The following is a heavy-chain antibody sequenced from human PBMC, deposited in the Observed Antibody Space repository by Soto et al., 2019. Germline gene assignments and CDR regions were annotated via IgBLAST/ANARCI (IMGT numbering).Heavy chain of an antibody. D-gene: IGHD6-19*01. Sequence: GGSLRLSCAASGFTFSSYAMHWVRQAPGKGLEYVSAISSNGGSTYYANSVKGRFTISRDNSKNTLYLQMGSLRAEDMAVYYCAREGVAGHDAFDIWGQGTMVTVSS. CDR3: AREGVAGHDAFDI. J-gene: IGHJ3*02. CDR1: GFTFSSYA. V-gene: IGHV3-64*01. CDR2: ISSNGGST.